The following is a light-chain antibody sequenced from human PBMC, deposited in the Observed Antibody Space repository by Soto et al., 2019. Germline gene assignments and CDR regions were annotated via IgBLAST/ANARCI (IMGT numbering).Light chain of an antibody. J-gene: IGKJ1*01. Sequence: EIVMTQSPATLSVAPEERSTRSPNASKSVSSNLAWYQQKPGQAPRLLIYGASTRATGVPSRFSGSGSGTEFTFTICSLQSEDFALYCCLQYIVWVLPFGQGTKVDIK. CDR2: GAS. V-gene: IGKV3-15*01. CDR3: LQYIVWVLP. CDR1: KSVSSN.